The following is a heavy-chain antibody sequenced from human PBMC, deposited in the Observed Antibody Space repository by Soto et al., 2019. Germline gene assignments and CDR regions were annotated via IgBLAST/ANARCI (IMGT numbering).Heavy chain of an antibody. V-gene: IGHV1-46*01. Sequence: ASVKVSCKASGYTFTSYYMDWVRQAPGQGLEWMGIINPSGGSTNYAQKFQGRVTMSRDTSTSTVFMELSSLRSEDTAVYYCARAAAPPDFDYGGKGPLVTVPS. CDR2: INPSGGST. CDR3: ARAAAPPDFDY. D-gene: IGHD2-15*01. J-gene: IGHJ4*02. CDR1: GYTFTSYY.